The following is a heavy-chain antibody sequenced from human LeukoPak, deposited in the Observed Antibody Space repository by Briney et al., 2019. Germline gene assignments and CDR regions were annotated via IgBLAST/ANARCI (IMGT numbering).Heavy chain of an antibody. Sequence: GGSLRLSCAASGFTLSNYGMHWVRQAPGKGLEWVAFTRNDESNKYYADSVKGRFTISRDNSKNTLHLQMNSQRADDTAVYYCSSRYTYGGCYGGQGTLVTVSS. D-gene: IGHD5-18*01. CDR3: SSRYTYGGCY. V-gene: IGHV3-30*02. CDR2: TRNDESNK. J-gene: IGHJ4*02. CDR1: GFTLSNYG.